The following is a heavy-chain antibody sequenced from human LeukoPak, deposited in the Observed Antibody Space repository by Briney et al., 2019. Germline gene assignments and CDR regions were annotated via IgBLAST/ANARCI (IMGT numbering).Heavy chain of an antibody. CDR2: IKRDGSEK. D-gene: IGHD5-24*01. CDR3: ARRWLESHFDY. Sequence: ETLSLTCTVSGGSISSYYWSWVRQAPGKGLEWVANIKRDGSEKYYVDSVKGRFTISRDNAKNSLYLQMNSLRAEDTAVYYCARRWLESHFDYWGQGTLVTVSS. J-gene: IGHJ4*02. V-gene: IGHV3-7*04. CDR1: GGSISSYY.